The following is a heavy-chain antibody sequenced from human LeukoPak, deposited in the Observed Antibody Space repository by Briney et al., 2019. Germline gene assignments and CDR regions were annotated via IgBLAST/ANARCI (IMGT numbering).Heavy chain of an antibody. CDR3: ARSFMTTVARVVDY. Sequence: PGGSLRLSCAASGFTFSTYAFHWVRQAPGKGLEWVAATSYDGSNKYYADSVKGRFTISRDNSKNTLYLQMNSLRAEDTAVYYCARSFMTTVARVVDYWGQGTLVTVS. V-gene: IGHV3-30-3*01. CDR1: GFTFSTYA. J-gene: IGHJ4*02. CDR2: TSYDGSNK. D-gene: IGHD4-23*01.